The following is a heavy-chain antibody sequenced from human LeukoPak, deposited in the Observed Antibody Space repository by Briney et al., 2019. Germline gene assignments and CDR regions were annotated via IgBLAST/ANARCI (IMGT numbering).Heavy chain of an antibody. V-gene: IGHV1-18*01. Sequence: ASVKDSCMHSGYTLTSYGISWGRQAPGQGLEWMGWISAYNGNTNYAQKLQGRVTMTTDTSTSTAYMELRRLRADDTAVYNCARDARRNYYDSSGHRGTSWFDPWGQGTLVTVSS. CDR2: ISAYNGNT. D-gene: IGHD3-22*01. J-gene: IGHJ5*02. CDR3: ARDARRNYYDSSGHRGTSWFDP. CDR1: GYTLTSYG.